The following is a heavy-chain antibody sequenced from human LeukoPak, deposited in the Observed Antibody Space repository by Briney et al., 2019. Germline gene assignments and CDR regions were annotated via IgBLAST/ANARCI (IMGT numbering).Heavy chain of an antibody. J-gene: IGHJ6*02. CDR1: GGTFSSYA. D-gene: IGHD3-22*01. CDR3: AKRYYYDSSGYYYYYGMDV. CDR2: IIPIFGTA. V-gene: IGHV1-69*05. Sequence: SVKVSCKASGGTFSSYAISWVRQAPGQGLEWIGGIIPIFGTANYAQKFQGRVAITTDESTSTAYMELSSLRSEDTAVYYCAKRYYYDSSGYYYYYGMDVWGQGTTVTVSS.